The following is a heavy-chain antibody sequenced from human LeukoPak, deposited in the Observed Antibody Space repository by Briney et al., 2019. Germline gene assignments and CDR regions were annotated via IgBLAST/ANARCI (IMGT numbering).Heavy chain of an antibody. CDR1: GYTFTDYY. CDR2: INTKTGHT. CDR3: ARADFIDAGPYVIAP. D-gene: IGHD3-3*01. Sequence: GASVKVSCKTSGYTFTDYYIHWVRQAPGRGLEWMGWINTKTGHTSFARTFQGRVTLTRDPSITTVYMDMAWLTSDDTAIYFCARADFIDAGPYVIAPWGQGTLVTVSS. J-gene: IGHJ5*02. V-gene: IGHV1-2*02.